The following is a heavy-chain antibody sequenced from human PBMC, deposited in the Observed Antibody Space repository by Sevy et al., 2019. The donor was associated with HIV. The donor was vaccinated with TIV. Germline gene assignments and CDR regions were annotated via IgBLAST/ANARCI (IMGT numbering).Heavy chain of an antibody. D-gene: IGHD2-21*01. J-gene: IGHJ6*02. V-gene: IGHV3-30*18. Sequence: GSLRLSCIGSGFSFSYYGIHWVRQSPGKGLDWVALISHDGINEYYADSVKGRFTISRDNSKNTLYLEMNSLTNEDTAIYFCANAYSGSYSHSYLYALDVWGQGTTVTVSS. CDR3: ANAYSGSYSHSYLYALDV. CDR1: GFSFSYYG. CDR2: ISHDGINE.